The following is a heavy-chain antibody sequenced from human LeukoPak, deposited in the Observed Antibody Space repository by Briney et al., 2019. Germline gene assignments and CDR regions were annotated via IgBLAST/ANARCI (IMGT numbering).Heavy chain of an antibody. CDR1: GHTFTNFG. CDR2: ISAYNGNT. V-gene: IGHV1-18*01. J-gene: IGHJ4*02. CDR3: ARDGTSRGYFDY. D-gene: IGHD3-10*01. Sequence: ASVKVSCKTSGHTFTNFGVSWVRQAPGQGLEWMGWISAYNGNTNYAQKLQGRVTMTTDTPTSTAYMELRSLTSDDTAVYYCARDGTSRGYFDYWGQGTLVTVSS.